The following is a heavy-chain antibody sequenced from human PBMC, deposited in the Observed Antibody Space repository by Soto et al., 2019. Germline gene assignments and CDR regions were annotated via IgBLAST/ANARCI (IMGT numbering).Heavy chain of an antibody. Sequence: QVQLVQSGAEVKKPGASVKVSCKASGYTFTAYYILWVRQAPGQGLEWMGWINPNSGGTDYAQHFRGRVTMTRDTSISAAYMELSRLRSDDTAVYYCARAGCDYGSYALDIWGQGTLVTVSS. CDR1: GYTFTAYY. CDR2: INPNSGGT. J-gene: IGHJ3*02. V-gene: IGHV1-2*02. CDR3: ARAGCDYGSYALDI. D-gene: IGHD3-16*01.